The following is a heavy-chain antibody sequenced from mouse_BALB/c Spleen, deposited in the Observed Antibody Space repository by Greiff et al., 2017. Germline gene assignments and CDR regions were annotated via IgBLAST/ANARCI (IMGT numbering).Heavy chain of an antibody. CDR2: ISYSGST. V-gene: IGHV3-8*02. D-gene: IGHD2-1*01. J-gene: IGHJ4*01. CDR1: GDSITSGY. CDR3: ARYGNYDYYAMDY. Sequence: EVKLMESGPSLVKPSQTLSLTCSVTGDSITSGYWNWIRKFPGNKLEYMGYISYSGSTYYNPSLKSRISITRDTSKNQYYLQLNSVTTEDTATYYCARYGNYDYYAMDYWGQGTSVTVSS.